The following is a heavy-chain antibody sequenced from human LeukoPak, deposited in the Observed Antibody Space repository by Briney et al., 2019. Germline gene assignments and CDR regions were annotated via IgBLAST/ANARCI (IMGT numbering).Heavy chain of an antibody. Sequence: PSETLSLTCTVSGGSISSYYWSWIRQPPGKGLEWIGYIYYSGSTNYNPSLKSRVTISVDTSKNQFSLKLSSVTAADTAVYYCARHTPNQGYSYGYYYFDYWGQGTLVTVSS. CDR2: IYYSGST. D-gene: IGHD5-18*01. J-gene: IGHJ4*02. CDR1: GGSISSYY. V-gene: IGHV4-59*08. CDR3: ARHTPNQGYSYGYYYFDY.